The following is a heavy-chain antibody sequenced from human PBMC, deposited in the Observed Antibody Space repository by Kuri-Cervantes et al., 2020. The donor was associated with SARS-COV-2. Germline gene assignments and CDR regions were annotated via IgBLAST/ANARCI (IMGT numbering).Heavy chain of an antibody. CDR1: GYTFTSFY. D-gene: IGHD1-26*01. V-gene: IGHV1-46*01. CDR3: ARSSSGSYGDFEF. Sequence: ASVKVSCKASGYTFTSFYLHWLRQAPGQGLEWMAVISPIVGDTTYAQRFRDRASVTKDTSTSTVYMELRSLISDDTAVYYCARSSSGSYGDFEFWGQGTLVTVSS. CDR2: ISPIVGDT. J-gene: IGHJ4*02.